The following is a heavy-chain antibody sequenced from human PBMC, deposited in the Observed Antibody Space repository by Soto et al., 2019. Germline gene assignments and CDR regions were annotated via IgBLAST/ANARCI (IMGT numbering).Heavy chain of an antibody. Sequence: QVQLVQSGAEVKKPGASVKVSCKASGYTFTSYGISWVRQAPGQGLEWMGWISAYNGNTNYAQKLQGRVTMTTDTSTSTDYMELRSLRADDTAVYYCARAYFSGGRCSVYYYYGMDVWGQGTTVTVSS. CDR3: ARAYFSGGRCSVYYYYGMDV. CDR1: GYTFTSYG. CDR2: ISAYNGNT. D-gene: IGHD2-15*01. J-gene: IGHJ6*02. V-gene: IGHV1-18*04.